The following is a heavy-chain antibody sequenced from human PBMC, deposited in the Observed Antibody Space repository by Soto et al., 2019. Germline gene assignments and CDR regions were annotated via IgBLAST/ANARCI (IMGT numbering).Heavy chain of an antibody. Sequence: QLQLQESGSGLVKPSQTLSLTCAVSGGSISSGGYSWSWIRRPPGKGLEWIGYMYHSGSTYYNPSIKRRVTISIDWSKNQFSLKLSSVTAADTAVYYCARVPDYWGQGILVTVSS. V-gene: IGHV4-30-2*01. J-gene: IGHJ4*02. CDR2: MYHSGST. CDR3: ARVPDY. D-gene: IGHD2-2*01. CDR1: GGSISSGGYS.